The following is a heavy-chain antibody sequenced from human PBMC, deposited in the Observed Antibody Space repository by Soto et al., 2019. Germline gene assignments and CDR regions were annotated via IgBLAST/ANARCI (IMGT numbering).Heavy chain of an antibody. CDR2: IYYSGST. CDR1: GGSISSGGYD. V-gene: IGHV4-31*03. J-gene: IGHJ4*02. CDR3: ARGRRDYYGSGSYYPLDY. Sequence: SDTLSLTCTVSGGSISSGGYDWSWIRQHPGKGLEWIGYIYYSGSTYYNPSLKSRVTISVDTSKNQFSLKLSSVTAADTAVYYCARGRRDYYGSGSYYPLDYWGQGTLVTVSS. D-gene: IGHD3-10*01.